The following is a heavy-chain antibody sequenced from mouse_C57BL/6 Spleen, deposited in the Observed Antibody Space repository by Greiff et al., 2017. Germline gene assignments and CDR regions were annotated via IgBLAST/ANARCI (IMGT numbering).Heavy chain of an antibody. D-gene: IGHD1-1*01. CDR1: GYTFTSYW. CDR2: IHPNSGST. V-gene: IGHV1-64*01. CDR3: AKDYYGSSYDWYFDV. Sequence: VKLQQPGAELVKPGASVKLSCKASGYTFTSYWMHWVKQRPGQGLEWIGMIHPNSGSTNYNEKFKSKATLTVDKSSSTAYMQLSSLTSEDSAVYYCAKDYYGSSYDWYFDVWGTGTTVTVSS. J-gene: IGHJ1*03.